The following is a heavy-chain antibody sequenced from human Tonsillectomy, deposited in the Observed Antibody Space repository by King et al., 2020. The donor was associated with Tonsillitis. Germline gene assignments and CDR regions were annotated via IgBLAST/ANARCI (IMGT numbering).Heavy chain of an antibody. CDR2: IPYDGSNK. CDR3: AKEIAAAGDSYYSYGMDV. V-gene: IGHV3-30*18. J-gene: IGHJ6*02. CDR1: GFSFRNYG. D-gene: IGHD6-13*01. Sequence: VQLVESGGGVVQPGRSLRLSCAASGFSFRNYGIHWVRQAPGKGLEWVAIIPYDGSNKYYADSVKGRFTVSRDNSKNTLYLQMNSLGVEDTAVYYCAKEIAAAGDSYYSYGMDVWGQGTAVTVSS.